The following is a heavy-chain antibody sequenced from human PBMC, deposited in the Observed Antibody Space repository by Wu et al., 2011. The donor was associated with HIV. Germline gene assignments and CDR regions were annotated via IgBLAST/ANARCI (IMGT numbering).Heavy chain of an antibody. J-gene: IGHJ4*02. Sequence: QVQLVQSGAEVKKPGASVTVSCKTSGYTFSYYGITWVRQGPGRGLEWLGWISGHSGETNYAQNLQGRVTVTTDTSTSTVYMEVRSLRSDDTAVYYCARDPPGYPYYFDYWGQGTLVTVSS. CDR3: ARDPPGYPYYFDY. V-gene: IGHV1-18*01. D-gene: IGHD5-12*01. CDR1: GYTFSYYG. CDR2: ISGHSGET.